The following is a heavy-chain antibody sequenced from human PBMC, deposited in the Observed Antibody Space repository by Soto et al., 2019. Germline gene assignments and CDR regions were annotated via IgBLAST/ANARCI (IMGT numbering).Heavy chain of an antibody. CDR3: AKERYSSGWVDY. D-gene: IGHD6-19*01. Sequence: EVQLVESGGGLVQPGRSLRLSCAASGFTCDDYAMHWVRQGPGKGLEWVSGISWNSGSIGYADSVKGRFTISRDNAKNSLYLQMNSLRAEDTALYYCAKERYSSGWVDYWGQGTLVTVSS. J-gene: IGHJ4*02. CDR2: ISWNSGSI. V-gene: IGHV3-9*01. CDR1: GFTCDDYA.